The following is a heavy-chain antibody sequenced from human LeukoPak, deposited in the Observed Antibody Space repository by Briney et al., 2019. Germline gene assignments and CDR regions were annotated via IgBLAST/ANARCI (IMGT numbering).Heavy chain of an antibody. J-gene: IGHJ4*02. V-gene: IGHV3-23*01. CDR3: AKDYGPKQLVFFDS. CDR2: ISENGGTT. CDR1: GFTFSSYA. Sequence: PGGSLRLSCAASGFTFSSYALSWVRQAPGKGLEWVSGISENGGTTFYADPVEGRFTITRDNSKNTLYVQMNGLRGEDTAVYYCAKDYGPKQLVFFDSWGQGTLVTVSS. D-gene: IGHD6-13*01.